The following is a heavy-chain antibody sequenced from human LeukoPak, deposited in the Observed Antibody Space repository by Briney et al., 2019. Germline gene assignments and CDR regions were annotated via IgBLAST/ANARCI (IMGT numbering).Heavy chain of an antibody. CDR1: GYTFTSYG. CDR3: ARDRYCSSPSCYSGWFDP. J-gene: IGHJ5*02. V-gene: IGHV1-18*01. CDR2: ISAYNGNT. D-gene: IGHD2-2*02. Sequence: GASVKVSCKASGYTFTSYGISWVRQAPGQGLEWMGWISAYNGNTNYAQKLQGRVTMTTDTSTSTAYMELRSLRSDDTAVYYCARDRYCSSPSCYSGWFDPWGQGTLVTVSS.